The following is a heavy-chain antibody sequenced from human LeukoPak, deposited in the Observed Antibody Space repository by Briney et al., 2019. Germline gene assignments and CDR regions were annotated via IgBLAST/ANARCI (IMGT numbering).Heavy chain of an antibody. CDR2: INPSGGST. D-gene: IGHD3-9*01. CDR3: ARDANTYYDILTGYLGDAFDI. J-gene: IGHJ3*02. CDR1: GYTFTSYY. V-gene: IGHV1-46*01. Sequence: GASVKVPCKASGYTFTSYYMHWVRQAPGQGLEWMGIINPSGGSTSYAQKFQGRVTMTRDMSTSTVYMELSSLRSDDTAVYYCARDANTYYDILTGYLGDAFDIWGQGTMVTVSS.